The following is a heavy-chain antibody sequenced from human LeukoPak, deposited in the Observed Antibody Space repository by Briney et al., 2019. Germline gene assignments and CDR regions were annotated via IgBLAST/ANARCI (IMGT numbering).Heavy chain of an antibody. D-gene: IGHD3-10*01. Sequence: GASVKVSCKASGYTFTSYGISWVRQAPGQGLEWMGWISAYNGNTNYAQKLQGRVTMTTDTSTSTAYMELRSLRSDDTAVYYCARSGSGSYYLYYYGMDVWGQGTTVTVSS. CDR2: ISAYNGNT. CDR1: GYTFTSYG. J-gene: IGHJ6*02. CDR3: ARSGSGSYYLYYYGMDV. V-gene: IGHV1-18*01.